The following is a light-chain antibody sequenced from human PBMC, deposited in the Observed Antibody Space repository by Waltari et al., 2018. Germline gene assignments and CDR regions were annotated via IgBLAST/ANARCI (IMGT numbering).Light chain of an antibody. V-gene: IGLV1-40*01. CDR3: QAYDRSLSGSV. J-gene: IGLJ2*01. CDR1: RSNTGAGYD. Sequence: QSVLTQPPSVSGAPGQRVTISCTGSRSNTGAGYDVNWSQQLPGTAPKLLIYGNSNRLSGVPDRFSGSKSGASASLAISGLQAEDEAEYYCQAYDRSLSGSVFGGGTKLTVL. CDR2: GNS.